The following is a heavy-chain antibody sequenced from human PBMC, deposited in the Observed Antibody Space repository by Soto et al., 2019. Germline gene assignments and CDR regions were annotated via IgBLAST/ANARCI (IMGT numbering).Heavy chain of an antibody. J-gene: IGHJ4*02. CDR1: GFTFSSYA. Sequence: GGSLRLSCAASGFTFSSYAMSWVCQAPGKGLEWVSAISGSGGSTYYADSVKGRFTISRDNSKNTLYLQMNSLRAEDTAVYYCAKASGYYDSSGYSSFDYWGQGTLVTVSS. D-gene: IGHD3-22*01. CDR2: ISGSGGST. V-gene: IGHV3-23*01. CDR3: AKASGYYDSSGYSSFDY.